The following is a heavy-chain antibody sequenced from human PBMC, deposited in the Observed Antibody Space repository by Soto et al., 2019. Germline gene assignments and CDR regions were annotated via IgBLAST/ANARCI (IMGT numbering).Heavy chain of an antibody. D-gene: IGHD4-17*01. CDR1: GGSISSGDYY. J-gene: IGHJ5*02. CDR3: ARRGPIYGDYVWFDP. CDR2: IYYSGST. Sequence: SETLSLTCTVSGGSISSGDYYWSWIRQPPGKGLEWIGYIYYSGSTYYNPSLKSRVTISVDTSKNQFSLKLSSVTAADTAVYYCARRGPIYGDYVWFDPWGQGTLVTVSS. V-gene: IGHV4-30-4*01.